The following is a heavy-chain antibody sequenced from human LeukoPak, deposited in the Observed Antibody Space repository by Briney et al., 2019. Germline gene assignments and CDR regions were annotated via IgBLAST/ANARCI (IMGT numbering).Heavy chain of an antibody. D-gene: IGHD2-2*01. Sequence: PGGSLCHSRAASGFNFSDFYMNWIRQAPGKGLEWLSSISLSGSTITYAASVRGRVTVSRDNAKSSVFLQMHSLRADDTAVYYCAREASCSSTTSYFDYWGRGKLVTVSS. V-gene: IGHV3-11*01. CDR1: GFNFSDFY. CDR2: ISLSGSTI. J-gene: IGHJ4*02. CDR3: AREASCSSTTSYFDY.